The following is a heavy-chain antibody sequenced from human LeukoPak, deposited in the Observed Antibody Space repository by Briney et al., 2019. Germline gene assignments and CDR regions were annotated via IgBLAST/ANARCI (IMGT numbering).Heavy chain of an antibody. CDR2: TYYTSKWFN. J-gene: IGHJ6*02. D-gene: IGHD2/OR15-2a*01. V-gene: IGHV6-1*01. CDR1: GDSVSSNSA. Sequence: SQTLSLTCDISGDSVSSNSAWNWIRQSPSRGLEWLGRTYYTSKWFNDYAVFVKSRITFNADTSKNRFSLHLNSVTPEDTAVYYCARGRYFYGMDVWGQGTTVTVSS. CDR3: ARGRYFYGMDV.